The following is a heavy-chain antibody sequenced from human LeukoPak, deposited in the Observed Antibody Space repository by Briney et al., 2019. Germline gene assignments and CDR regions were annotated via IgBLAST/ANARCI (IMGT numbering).Heavy chain of an antibody. Sequence: PSETLSLTCAVYGGSFSSYYWSWIRQPPGKGLEWIGYINYSGSTYNPSLKSRVTMSVDTSKNQFSLKLSSVTAADTAVYYCARVVYGDYAGDIYNWFDPWGQGTQVTVSS. J-gene: IGHJ5*02. CDR3: ARVVYGDYAGDIYNWFDP. D-gene: IGHD4-17*01. V-gene: IGHV4-59*01. CDR1: GGSFSSYY. CDR2: INYSGST.